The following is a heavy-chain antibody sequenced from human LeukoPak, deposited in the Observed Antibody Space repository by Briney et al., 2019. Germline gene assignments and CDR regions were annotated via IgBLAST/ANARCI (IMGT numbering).Heavy chain of an antibody. V-gene: IGHV4-61*02. CDR1: GGSISSGSYY. CDR3: ARAVVAARSNWFDP. CDR2: IYTSGST. Sequence: ASETLSLTCTVSGGSISSGSYYWSWIRQPAGKGLEWIGRIYTSGSTNYNPSLKSRVTISVDTSKNQFSLKLSSVTAADTAVYYCARAVVAARSNWFDPWGQGTLVTVSS. J-gene: IGHJ5*02. D-gene: IGHD2-15*01.